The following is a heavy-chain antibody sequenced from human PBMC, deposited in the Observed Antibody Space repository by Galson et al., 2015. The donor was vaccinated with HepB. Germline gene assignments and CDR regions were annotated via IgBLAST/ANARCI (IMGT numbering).Heavy chain of an antibody. J-gene: IGHJ4*02. CDR1: GFTFSSYA. CDR2: ISYDGSNK. CDR3: ARARDRGYFDY. D-gene: IGHD1-14*01. V-gene: IGHV3-30-3*01. Sequence: SLRLSCAASGFTFSSYAMHWVRQAPSKGLEWVAVISYDGSNKYYADSVKGRFTVSRDNSKNTLYLQMNSLRAEDTAVYYCARARDRGYFDYWGQGTLVTVSS.